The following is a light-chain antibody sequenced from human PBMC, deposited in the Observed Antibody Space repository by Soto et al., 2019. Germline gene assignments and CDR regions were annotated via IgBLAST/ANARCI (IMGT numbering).Light chain of an antibody. CDR3: QSYDSSLSGVV. CDR2: GNS. J-gene: IGLJ2*01. CDR1: SPYIGAGFD. V-gene: IGLV1-40*01. Sequence: QSVLTQPPSVSGAPGQTVTISCTGSSPYIGAGFDVHWYQQLPGTAPKLLIYGNSKRPSGVPDRFSGSKSGTSASLAITGLQAEDEADYYCQSYDSSLSGVVFGGGTKDRP.